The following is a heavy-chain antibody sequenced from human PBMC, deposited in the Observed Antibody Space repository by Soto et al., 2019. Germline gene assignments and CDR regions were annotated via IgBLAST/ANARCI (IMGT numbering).Heavy chain of an antibody. D-gene: IGHD2-15*01. V-gene: IGHV3-23*01. CDR1: GFTFSSYA. Sequence: LRLSCAASGFTFSSYAMSWVRQAPGKGLEWVSAISGSGGSTYYADSVKGRFTISRDNSKNTLYLQMNSLRAEDTAVYYCAKLRNLIGYCSGGSCYGYWGQGTLVTVSS. CDR3: AKLRNLIGYCSGGSCYGY. J-gene: IGHJ4*02. CDR2: ISGSGGST.